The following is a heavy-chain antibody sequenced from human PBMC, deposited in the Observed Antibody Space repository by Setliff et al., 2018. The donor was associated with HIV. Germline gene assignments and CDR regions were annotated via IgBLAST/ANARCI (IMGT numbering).Heavy chain of an antibody. V-gene: IGHV4-39*02. D-gene: IGHD2-2*01. CDR1: GGSITGSPYY. J-gene: IGHJ5*02. CDR3: ARVIPAGMPANWFDP. CDR2: IHYTGRT. Sequence: SETLSLTCTVYGGSITGSPYYWGWIRRPPVKGLEWIASIHYTGRTYYNPSLKSRVSTSADTSKNHFSLKLTSVTAAEQSVYDCARVIPAGMPANWFDPWGHGTLVTVSS.